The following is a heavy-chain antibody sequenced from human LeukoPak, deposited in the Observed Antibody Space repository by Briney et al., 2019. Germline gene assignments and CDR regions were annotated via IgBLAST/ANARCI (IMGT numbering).Heavy chain of an antibody. V-gene: IGHV3-23*01. CDR2: ISGSGGST. Sequence: GGSLRLSCAASGFTFSSYAMSWVRQAPGKGLEWVSVISGSGGSTYYTDSVKGRFTISRDNSKNTLYLQMNSLRAEDTAVYYCAKTDRGYSFGAIDYWGQGTLVTVPS. J-gene: IGHJ4*02. CDR1: GFTFSSYA. CDR3: AKTDRGYSFGAIDY. D-gene: IGHD5-18*01.